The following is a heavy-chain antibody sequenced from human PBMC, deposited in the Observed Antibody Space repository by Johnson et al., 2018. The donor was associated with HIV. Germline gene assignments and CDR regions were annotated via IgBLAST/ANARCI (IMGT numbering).Heavy chain of an antibody. V-gene: IGHV3-20*04. CDR2: ISWNSGSI. J-gene: IGHJ3*02. CDR3: ARSLWGARAFDI. CDR1: GFSVSSNY. Sequence: VQLVESGGGLVQPGGSLRLSCAASGFSVSSNYMSWVRQAPGKGLEWVSGISWNSGSIGYADSVKGRFTISRDNAKNSLYLQMNSLRAEDTALYYCARSLWGARAFDIWGQGTMVTVSS. D-gene: IGHD7-27*01.